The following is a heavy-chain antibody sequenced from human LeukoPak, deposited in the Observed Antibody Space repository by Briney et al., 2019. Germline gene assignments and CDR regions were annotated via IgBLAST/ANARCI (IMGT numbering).Heavy chain of an antibody. D-gene: IGHD3-22*01. V-gene: IGHV4-39*07. CDR3: ARIPPHSSGQLGVDY. CDR1: GASITSSNYY. J-gene: IGHJ4*02. CDR2: IYYTGIT. Sequence: SETLSLTCTVSGASITSSNYYWLWLRQPPGKGLEWIGSIYYTGITYYNLSLKSRVTISVDTSKNQFSLKLSSVTAADTAVYYCARIPPHSSGQLGVDYWGQGTLVTVSS.